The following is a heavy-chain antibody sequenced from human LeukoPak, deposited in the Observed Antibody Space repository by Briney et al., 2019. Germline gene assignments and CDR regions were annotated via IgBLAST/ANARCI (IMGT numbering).Heavy chain of an antibody. CDR2: ISYDGSNK. CDR3: AAAYCGGDCYPYYYYGMDV. D-gene: IGHD2-21*02. Sequence: GGSLRLSCAASGFTFSSYAMHWVRQAPGKGLEWVAVISYDGSNKYYADSVKGRFTISRDNSKNTLYLQMNSLRAEDTAVYYCAAAYCGGDCYPYYYYGMDVWGQGTTVTVSS. V-gene: IGHV3-30-3*01. J-gene: IGHJ6*02. CDR1: GFTFSSYA.